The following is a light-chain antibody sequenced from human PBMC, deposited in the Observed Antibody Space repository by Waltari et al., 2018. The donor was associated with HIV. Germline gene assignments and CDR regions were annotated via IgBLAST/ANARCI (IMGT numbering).Light chain of an antibody. CDR3: QSYDANNRVV. CDR1: VGGIASNY. CDR2: EDN. V-gene: IGLV6-57*03. Sequence: NFLLTQPHSVSESPGKTVTISCTRSVGGIASNYVQWYQQRTDRAPTTCIHEDNQRPSGVPDRFSGSIDTSSNSASLTISDLKTEDEADYYCQSYDANNRVVFGGGTKLTVL. J-gene: IGLJ2*01.